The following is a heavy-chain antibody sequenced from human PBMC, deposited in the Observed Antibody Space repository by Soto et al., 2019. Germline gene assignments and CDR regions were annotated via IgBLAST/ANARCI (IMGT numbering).Heavy chain of an antibody. J-gene: IGHJ5*02. CDR2: VYYSGST. D-gene: IGHD3-3*01. V-gene: IGHV4-61*01. CDR1: GGSVISGSYY. CDR3: ARDSGYDFWSGYYLGSWFDP. Sequence: SETLSLTCTVSGGSVISGSYYWIWIRQPPGKGLEWIGYVYYSGSTTYNPSLKSRVTISVDTSKNQFSLKLSSVTAADTAVYYCARDSGYDFWSGYYLGSWFDPWGQGTLVTVSS.